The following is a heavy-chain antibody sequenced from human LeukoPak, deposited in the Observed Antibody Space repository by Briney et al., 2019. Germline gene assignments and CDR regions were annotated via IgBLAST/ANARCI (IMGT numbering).Heavy chain of an antibody. J-gene: IGHJ1*01. CDR2: ITNSGTII. D-gene: IGHD3-9*01. Sequence: PGGSLRLSCAASGFTFTDYYMSWIRQAPGKGLEWVSYITNSGTIIYYADSVKGRFTISRDNAKNSLYLQMNSLRAEDTAVYYCARDGHYDILTGYFQDWGQGTLVTVSS. CDR1: GFTFTDYY. CDR3: ARDGHYDILTGYFQD. V-gene: IGHV3-11*01.